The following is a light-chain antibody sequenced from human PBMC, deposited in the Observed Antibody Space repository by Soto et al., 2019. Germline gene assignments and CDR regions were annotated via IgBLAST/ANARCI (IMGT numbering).Light chain of an antibody. CDR3: QHAKSFPVT. J-gene: IGKJ5*01. V-gene: IGKV1D-12*01. CDR1: QDFGRW. CDR2: AAS. Sequence: DIQMTQSPSSLSASLGDTVTITCRSSQDFGRWLSWYQQKPGKAPKILIFAASSLQSGVPSRFSGSGSGTDFTLTITSLQSEDFATYYCQHAKSFPVTFGQGTRLEIK.